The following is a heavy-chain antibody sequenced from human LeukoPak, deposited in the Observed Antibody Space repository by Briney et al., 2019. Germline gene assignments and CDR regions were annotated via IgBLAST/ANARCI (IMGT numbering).Heavy chain of an antibody. Sequence: GSLRLSCAASGFTFSSYSMNWVRQAPGKGLEWIGSVRYSGKTYYNPSLKSRVTMSLDTSKNQFSLRLTSVTAADTAVYSCARHYYDSSGLAYYFDYWGQGTLVTVSS. J-gene: IGHJ4*02. CDR3: ARHYYDSSGLAYYFDY. CDR1: GFTFSSYSMN. D-gene: IGHD3-22*01. CDR2: VRYSGKT. V-gene: IGHV4-39*01.